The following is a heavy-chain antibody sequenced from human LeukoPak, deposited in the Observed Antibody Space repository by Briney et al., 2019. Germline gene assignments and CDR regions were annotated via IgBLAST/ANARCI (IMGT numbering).Heavy chain of an antibody. CDR3: ARDLEILWFGEFFDY. Sequence: PGGSLRLSCAASGFTFSSYWMHWVRHAPGKGLVWVSRINSDGSSTSYADFVKGRFTISRDNAKNTLYLQMNSLRAEDTAVYYCARDLEILWFGEFFDYWGQGTLVTVSS. CDR1: GFTFSSYW. CDR2: INSDGSST. D-gene: IGHD3-10*01. J-gene: IGHJ4*02. V-gene: IGHV3-74*01.